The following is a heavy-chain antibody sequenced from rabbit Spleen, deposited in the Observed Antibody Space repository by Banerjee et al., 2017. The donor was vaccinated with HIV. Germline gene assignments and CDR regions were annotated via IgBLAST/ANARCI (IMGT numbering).Heavy chain of an antibody. CDR1: GFSFSSNW. D-gene: IGHD1-1*01. V-gene: IGHV1S45*01. CDR3: ASGYSDVYFDL. CDR2: IDTNDGDT. J-gene: IGHJ4*01. Sequence: LEESGGGLVKPGGTLTLTCTVSGFSFSSNWICWVRQAPGKGLEWIACIDTNDGDTDYANWPKGRFTISKTSSTTVTLQMTSLTAADTATYFCASGYSDVYFDLWGQGTLVTVS.